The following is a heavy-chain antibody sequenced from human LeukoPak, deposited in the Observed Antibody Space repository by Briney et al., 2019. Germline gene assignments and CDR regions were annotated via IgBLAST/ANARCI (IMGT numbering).Heavy chain of an antibody. CDR2: IMPIFRTT. CDR3: ARYSGYHDAFDI. J-gene: IGHJ3*02. CDR1: GGTFSRYV. Sequence: SVKVSCKASGGTFSRYVISWVRQAPGQGLEWVGGIMPIFRTTNYAQKLQGRVTVTTDESTSTAYMELSSLRSEDTAVYYCARYSGYHDAFDIWGQGTMVTVSS. V-gene: IGHV1-69*05. D-gene: IGHD5-12*01.